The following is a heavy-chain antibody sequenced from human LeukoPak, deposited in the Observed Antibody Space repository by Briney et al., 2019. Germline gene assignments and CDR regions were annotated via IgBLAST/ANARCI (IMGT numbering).Heavy chain of an antibody. CDR1: GYTFTSNY. Sequence: ASVKVSCKAFGYTFTSNYMHWVRQAPGQGPEWMGVISPSGGSTTYAQKLQGRVTMTTDTSTSTAYMELRSLRSDDTAVYYCARDEVAVAGTKIDYWGQGTLVTVSS. CDR3: ARDEVAVAGTKIDY. D-gene: IGHD6-19*01. V-gene: IGHV1-46*01. J-gene: IGHJ4*02. CDR2: ISPSGGST.